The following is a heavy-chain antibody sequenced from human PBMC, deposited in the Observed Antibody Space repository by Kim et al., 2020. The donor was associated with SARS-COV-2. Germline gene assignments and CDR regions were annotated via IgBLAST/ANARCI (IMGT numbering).Heavy chain of an antibody. D-gene: IGHD6-13*01. CDR3: ARVGGHSSPIPDY. V-gene: IGHV1-3*01. Sequence: YSRKFQGRVTITRDTSASTAYMEPSSLRSEDTAVYYCARVGGHSSPIPDYWGQGTLVTVSS. J-gene: IGHJ4*02.